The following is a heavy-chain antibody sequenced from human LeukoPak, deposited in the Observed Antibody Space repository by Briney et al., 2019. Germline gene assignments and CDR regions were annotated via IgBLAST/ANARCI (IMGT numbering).Heavy chain of an antibody. Sequence: SETLSLTCTVSGGSISNYYWSWIRQPPGKGLEWIGYIYSSGSTNYNPSLKSRVTISVDTSKNQFSLKLSSVTAADTAVYYCARAVRGSYFDYWGQGTLVTVSS. CDR1: GGSISNYY. D-gene: IGHD1-26*01. V-gene: IGHV4-59*01. CDR2: IYSSGST. J-gene: IGHJ4*02. CDR3: ARAVRGSYFDY.